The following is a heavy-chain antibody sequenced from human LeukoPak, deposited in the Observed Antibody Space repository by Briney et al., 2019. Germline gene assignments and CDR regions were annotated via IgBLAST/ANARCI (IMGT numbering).Heavy chain of an antibody. CDR2: IYYSGST. J-gene: IGHJ4*02. Sequence: SETLSLTCTVSGSSISSSSYYWGWIRQPPGRGLEWIGSIYYSGSTYYNPSLKSRVTISVDTSKNQFSLKLSSVTAADTAVYYCARHSLERAYYDILTGYRIDYWGQGTLVTVSS. CDR1: GSSISSSSYY. V-gene: IGHV4-39*01. CDR3: ARHSLERAYYDILTGYRIDY. D-gene: IGHD3-9*01.